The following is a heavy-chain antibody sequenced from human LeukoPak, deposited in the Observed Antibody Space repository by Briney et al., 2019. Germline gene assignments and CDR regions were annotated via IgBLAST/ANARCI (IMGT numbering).Heavy chain of an antibody. CDR1: GGSFSGYY. CDR3: ARLVFRDTTGPGIFPRTSRNFYFEY. CDR2: INHSGST. D-gene: IGHD3-10*02. J-gene: IGHJ4*02. V-gene: IGHV4-34*01. Sequence: PSETLSLTCAVYGGSFSGYYWSWIRQPPGKGLEWIGEINHSGSTNYNPSLKSRVTISVDTSKNQFSLKLSSVTAADTAVYYCARLVFRDTTGPGIFPRTSRNFYFEYWGQGNLVTVSS.